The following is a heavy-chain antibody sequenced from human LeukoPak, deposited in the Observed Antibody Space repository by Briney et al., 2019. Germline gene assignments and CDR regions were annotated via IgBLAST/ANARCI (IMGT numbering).Heavy chain of an antibody. D-gene: IGHD3-3*01. V-gene: IGHV4-31*03. J-gene: IGHJ6*03. CDR3: ARGTHLECSRGVSYYYYYMDV. CDR1: GGSISSGGYY. CDR2: IYYSGST. Sequence: SQTLSLTCTVSGGSISSGGYYWSWIRQHPGKGLEWIGYIYYSGSTYYNPSLKSRVTISVDTSKNQFSLKLSSVTAADTAVYYCARGTHLECSRGVSYYYYYMDVWGKRTTVTVSS.